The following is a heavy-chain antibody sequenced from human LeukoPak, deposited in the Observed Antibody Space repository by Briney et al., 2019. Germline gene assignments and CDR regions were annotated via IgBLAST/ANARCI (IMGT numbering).Heavy chain of an antibody. CDR2: TRYDGSNK. J-gene: IGHJ4*02. CDR3: ARGLDSSGYPTFADSPHFDY. CDR1: GFTFSSYG. D-gene: IGHD3-22*01. Sequence: QSGGSLRLSCAASGFTFSSYGMHWVRQAPGKGLEWVTFTRYDGSNKYYADSVKGRFTISRDNSKNTLYLQMNSLRPEDTAVYYCARGLDSSGYPTFADSPHFDYWGQGTLVTVSS. V-gene: IGHV3-30*02.